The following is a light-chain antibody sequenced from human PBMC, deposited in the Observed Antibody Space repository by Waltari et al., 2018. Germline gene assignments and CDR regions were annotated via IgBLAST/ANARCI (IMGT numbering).Light chain of an antibody. Sequence: EIVLTQSPGTLSLSPGERATLSCRASQSVNNYLAWFQQNPGQAPRLLFHGASSRATGIPDSISGSGSGTDFTLTISGLEPQDFAVYYCQQYSSSPLTFGPGTKVDIK. J-gene: IGKJ3*01. CDR1: QSVNNY. V-gene: IGKV3-20*01. CDR2: GAS. CDR3: QQYSSSPLT.